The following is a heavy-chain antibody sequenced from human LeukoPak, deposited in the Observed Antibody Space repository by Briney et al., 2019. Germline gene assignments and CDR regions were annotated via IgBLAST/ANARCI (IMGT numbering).Heavy chain of an antibody. CDR1: GFTFSSYW. V-gene: IGHV3-74*01. CDR3: ARVQSGYNQSYFYYYMDV. CDR2: ISTDASST. D-gene: IGHD5-12*01. J-gene: IGHJ6*03. Sequence: GGSLRLSCAASGFTFSSYWMHWVRQAPGKGLVWVSCISTDASSTTYAYSVKGRFTISRDNAKDTLYLQMDSLRAEDTAVYYCARVQSGYNQSYFYYYMDVWGKGTTVTVSS.